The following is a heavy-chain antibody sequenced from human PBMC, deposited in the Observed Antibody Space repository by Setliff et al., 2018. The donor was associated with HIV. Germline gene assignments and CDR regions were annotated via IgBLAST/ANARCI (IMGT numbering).Heavy chain of an antibody. CDR3: TRHRVVPAALNWFDP. V-gene: IGHV1-69*13. CDR2: IIPILGSI. CDR1: GGIFSSYA. J-gene: IGHJ5*02. D-gene: IGHD2-2*01. Sequence: SVKVSCKASGGIFSSYALSWVRQAPGQGLEWMGGIIPILGSIDYAQRFQGRVTITADESASTAYMELSSLRSEDTAVYYCTRHRVVPAALNWFDPWGQGTLVTVSS.